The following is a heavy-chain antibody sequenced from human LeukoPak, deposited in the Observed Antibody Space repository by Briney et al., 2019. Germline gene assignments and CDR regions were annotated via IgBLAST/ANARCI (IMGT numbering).Heavy chain of an antibody. J-gene: IGHJ4*02. D-gene: IGHD3-9*01. V-gene: IGHV3-30*02. Sequence: GGSLRLSCAASGFTFSSYGMHWVRQAPGKGLEWVAFIRYDGSNKYYADSVKGRFTISRDNSKNTLYLQMNSLRAEDTAVYYCAKGGAYYNILFHSPEEFDYWGQGTLVTVSS. CDR2: IRYDGSNK. CDR1: GFTFSSYG. CDR3: AKGGAYYNILFHSPEEFDY.